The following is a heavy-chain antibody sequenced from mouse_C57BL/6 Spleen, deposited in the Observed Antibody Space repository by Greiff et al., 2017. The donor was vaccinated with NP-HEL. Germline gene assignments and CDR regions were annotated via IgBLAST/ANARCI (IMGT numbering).Heavy chain of an antibody. V-gene: IGHV1-64*01. CDR2: IHPNSGST. Sequence: QVQLQQPGAELVKPGASVKLSCKASGYTFTSYWMHWVKQRPGQGLEWIGMIHPNSGSTNYNEKFKSKATLTVDKSSSTAYMQLSSLTSEDSAVYYGARGPMVTYYFDYWGQGTTLTVSS. CDR3: ARGPMVTYYFDY. J-gene: IGHJ2*01. D-gene: IGHD2-2*01. CDR1: GYTFTSYW.